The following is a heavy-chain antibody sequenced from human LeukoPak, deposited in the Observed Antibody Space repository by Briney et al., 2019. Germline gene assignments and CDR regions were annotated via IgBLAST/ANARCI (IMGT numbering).Heavy chain of an antibody. CDR2: INTNTGNP. J-gene: IGHJ4*02. CDR3: ARDPTGYSSSFYFDS. V-gene: IGHV7-4-1*02. CDR1: GGTFSSYA. Sequence: ASVKVSCKASGGTFSSYAISWVRQAPGQGLEWMGWINTNTGNPTYAQGFTGRFVFSLDTSVSTAYPQISSLKAEDTAVYYCARDPTGYSSSFYFDSWGQGTLVTVSS. D-gene: IGHD6-13*01.